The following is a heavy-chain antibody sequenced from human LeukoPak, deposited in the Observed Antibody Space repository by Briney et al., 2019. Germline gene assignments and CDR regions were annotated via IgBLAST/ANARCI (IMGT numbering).Heavy chain of an antibody. CDR1: GYTFTSYG. J-gene: IGHJ5*02. CDR2: IMPLFGTA. Sequence: SVKVSCKASGYTFTSYGISWVRQAPGQGLEWLGGIMPLFGTAGYAQKFQGRATITKDESTRTVYLELTSLTSDDTAVYYCARDAHGDYGSGWFDPWGQGTLVSVSS. D-gene: IGHD4-17*01. CDR3: ARDAHGDYGSGWFDP. V-gene: IGHV1-69*05.